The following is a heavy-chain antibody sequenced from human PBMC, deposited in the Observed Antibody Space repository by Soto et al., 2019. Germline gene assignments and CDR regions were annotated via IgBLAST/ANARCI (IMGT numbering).Heavy chain of an antibody. CDR2: ISGSGGST. J-gene: IGHJ5*02. D-gene: IGHD3-3*01. V-gene: IGHV3-23*01. CDR3: ARTTPPYYDFWSGKVGYNWFDP. CDR1: GFTFSSYA. Sequence: GGSLRLSCAASGFTFSSYAMSWVRQAPGKGLEWVSAISGSGGSTYYADSVKGRFTISRDNSKNTLYLQMNSLRAEDTAVYYCARTTPPYYDFWSGKVGYNWFDPWGQGTLVTVSS.